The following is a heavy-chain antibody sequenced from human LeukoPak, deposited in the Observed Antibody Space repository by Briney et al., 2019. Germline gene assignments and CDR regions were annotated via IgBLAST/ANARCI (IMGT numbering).Heavy chain of an antibody. Sequence: ASVKVSCKASGYTFTSYGISWVRQAPGQGLEWMGRIIPILGIANYAQKFQGRVTITADKSTSTAYMELSSLRSEDTAVYYCARGRLIAVARDYGMDVWGQGTTVTVSS. J-gene: IGHJ6*02. CDR2: IIPILGIA. V-gene: IGHV1-69*04. CDR3: ARGRLIAVARDYGMDV. D-gene: IGHD6-19*01. CDR1: GYTFTSYG.